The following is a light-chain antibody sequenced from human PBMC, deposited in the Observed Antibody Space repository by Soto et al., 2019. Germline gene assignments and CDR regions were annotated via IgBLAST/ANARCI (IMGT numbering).Light chain of an antibody. V-gene: IGKV2D-29*01. CDR2: EVS. CDR1: QTLLHSNGKSY. J-gene: IGKJ4*01. CDR3: LQSLQFPLT. Sequence: DLVMTQTPLSLSVTPGQSASISCKSSQTLLHSNGKSYLYWYLQKAGQPPQLLIYEVSNRFSGVPDRFSGSGSGTDVTLKISRVEAEDVGVYYCLQSLQFPLTVGGGNKVEIK.